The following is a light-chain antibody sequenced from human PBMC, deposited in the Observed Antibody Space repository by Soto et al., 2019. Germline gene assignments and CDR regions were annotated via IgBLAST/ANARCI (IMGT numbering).Light chain of an antibody. CDR2: DAS. CDR3: QQRSNWPMYT. V-gene: IGKV3-11*01. Sequence: EIVLTQSPATLSLSPGERATLSYRASQSVDSYVAWYQQKPGQAPRLLIYDASNRATGIPARFSGSGSGTDFTLTISSLEPEDFAFYYCQQRSNWPMYTFGQGTKLEIK. CDR1: QSVDSY. J-gene: IGKJ2*01.